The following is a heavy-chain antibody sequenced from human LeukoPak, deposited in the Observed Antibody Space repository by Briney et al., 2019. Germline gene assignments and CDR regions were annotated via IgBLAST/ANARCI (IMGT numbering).Heavy chain of an antibody. CDR1: GYTFTSYY. CDR3: ARDSAPYRGSSGWLPDGRDY. J-gene: IGHJ4*02. D-gene: IGHD6-19*01. CDR2: INPSGGST. V-gene: IGHV1-46*01. Sequence: GASVKVSCKASGYTFTSYYMHWVRQAPGQGLEWMGIINPSGGSTSYAQKFQGRVTMTRDMSTTTVYMELSSLRSEDTAVYYCARDSAPYRGSSGWLPDGRDYWGQGTLVTVSS.